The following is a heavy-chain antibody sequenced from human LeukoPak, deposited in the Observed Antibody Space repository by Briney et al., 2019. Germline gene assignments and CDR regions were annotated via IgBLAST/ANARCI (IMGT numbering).Heavy chain of an antibody. D-gene: IGHD3-9*01. CDR2: ISSSSSYI. J-gene: IGHJ4*02. V-gene: IGHV3-21*01. CDR1: GFSFDDYA. CDR3: ARDDYDILTGYYRFDY. Sequence: GRSLRLSCAASGFSFDDYAMHWVRQAPGKGLEWVSSISSSSSYIYYADSVKGRFTISRDNAKNSLYLQMNSLRAEDTAVYYCARDDYDILTGYYRFDYWGQGTLVTVSS.